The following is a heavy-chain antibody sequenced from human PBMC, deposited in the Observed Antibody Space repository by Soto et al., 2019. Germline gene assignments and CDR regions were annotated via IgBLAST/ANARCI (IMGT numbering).Heavy chain of an antibody. D-gene: IGHD4-17*01. J-gene: IGHJ4*02. V-gene: IGHV3-21*01. CDR2: ISSSSSYI. CDR1: GFTFSSYS. Sequence: GGSLRLSCAASGFTFSSYSMNWVRQAPGKGLEWVSSISSSSSYIYYADSVKGRFTISRDNAKNSLYLQMNSLRAEDTAVYYCARGVGYGDSNTPPYDYWGQGTLVTVSS. CDR3: ARGVGYGDSNTPPYDY.